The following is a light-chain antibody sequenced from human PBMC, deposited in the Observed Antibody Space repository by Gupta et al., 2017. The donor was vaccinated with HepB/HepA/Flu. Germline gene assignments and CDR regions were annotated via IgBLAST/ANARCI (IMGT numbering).Light chain of an antibody. V-gene: IGLV2-14*03. CDR2: DVS. CDR3: SSYTSSNTEV. Sequence: QSALTQPASVSGSPGQSITISCTGTSSDVGGYNYVSWYQQHPGKAPKLMIYDVSNRPSGVSIRFSGSTSGNTASLTISGLQAEDEADYYCSSYTSSNTEVFGGGTTLTVL. CDR1: SSDVGGYNY. J-gene: IGLJ2*01.